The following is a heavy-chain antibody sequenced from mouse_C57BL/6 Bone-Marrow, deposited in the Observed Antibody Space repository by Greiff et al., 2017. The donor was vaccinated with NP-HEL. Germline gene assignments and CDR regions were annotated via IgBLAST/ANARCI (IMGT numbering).Heavy chain of an antibody. CDR2: IYPGDGDT. CDR3: ASGVEPAYDMDY. V-gene: IGHV1-80*01. Sequence: QVQLQQSGAELVKPGASVKISCKASGYAFSSYWMNWVKQRPGKGLEWIGQIYPGDGDTNYNGKFKGKATLTADKSSSTAYMQLSSLTSEDSAVYFCASGVEPAYDMDYWGQGTSVTVSS. J-gene: IGHJ4*01. CDR1: GYAFSSYW. D-gene: IGHD1-1*02.